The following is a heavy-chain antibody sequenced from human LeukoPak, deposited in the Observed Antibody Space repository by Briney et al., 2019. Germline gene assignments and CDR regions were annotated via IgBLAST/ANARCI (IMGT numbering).Heavy chain of an antibody. CDR2: IYYSGST. D-gene: IGHD2-2*01. CDR3: ARRGIYCSSTSCFYYYYYMDV. J-gene: IGHJ6*03. Sequence: SETLSLTCTVSGGSISSSSYYWGWLRQPPGKGLEWIVSIYYSGSTYYNPSLKSRVTISVDTSKNQFSLKLSSVTAADTAVYYCARRGIYCSSTSCFYYYYYMDVWGKGTTVTVSS. V-gene: IGHV4-39*01. CDR1: GGSISSSSYY.